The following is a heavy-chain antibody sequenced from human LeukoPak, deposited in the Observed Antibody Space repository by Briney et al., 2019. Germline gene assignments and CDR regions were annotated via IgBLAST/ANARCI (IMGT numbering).Heavy chain of an antibody. V-gene: IGHV3-30*04. CDR1: GFTFSSYS. D-gene: IGHD4-17*01. CDR3: AKSTRIYDGDYIG. Sequence: GKSLRLSCAASGFTFSSYSMHWVRQAPGKGLEWVAVISYDGSNKYYADSVKGRFTISRDNSGNTLYLQMNSLRAEDTAVYYCAKSTRIYDGDYIGWGQGTLVTVSS. CDR2: ISYDGSNK. J-gene: IGHJ4*02.